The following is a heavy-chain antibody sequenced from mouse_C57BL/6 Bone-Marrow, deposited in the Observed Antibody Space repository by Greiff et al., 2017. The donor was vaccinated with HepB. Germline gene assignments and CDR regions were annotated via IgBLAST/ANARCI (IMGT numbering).Heavy chain of an antibody. CDR1: GFTFSSYG. V-gene: IGHV5-6*01. CDR2: ISSGGSYT. CDR3: EIQYYYGSRRDWYFDV. J-gene: IGHJ1*03. Sequence: EVQLVESGGDLVKPGGSLKLSCAASGFTFSSYGMSWVRQTPDKRLEWVATISSGGSYTYYPDSVKGRFTISRDNAKNTLYLQMSSLKSEDTAMYYCEIQYYYGSRRDWYFDVWGTGTTVTVSS. D-gene: IGHD1-1*01.